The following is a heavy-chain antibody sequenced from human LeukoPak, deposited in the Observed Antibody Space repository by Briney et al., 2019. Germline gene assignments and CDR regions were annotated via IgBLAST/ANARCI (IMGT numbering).Heavy chain of an antibody. CDR2: IKEDGSEK. Sequence: GGSLRLSCAADGFTFRNHWMSWVGQALGKGLGCVAKIKEDGSEKHYVDSVKGRFTISRDNTKNSLYLQMNSLGAEDTAVYYCARDYTGGWNDYWGQGTLVIVSS. J-gene: IGHJ4*02. V-gene: IGHV3-7*01. CDR1: GFTFRNHW. CDR3: ARDYTGGWNDY. D-gene: IGHD7-27*01.